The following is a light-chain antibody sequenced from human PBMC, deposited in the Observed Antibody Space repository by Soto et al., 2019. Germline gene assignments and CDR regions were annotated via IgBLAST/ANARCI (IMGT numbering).Light chain of an antibody. CDR2: SNH. J-gene: IGLJ1*01. CDR3: GSWDDALRGQV. Sequence: QSVLPQPPSASGTPGQRVTISCSGSTLNIGGNPVSWFQHLPGAPPKLLIHSNHKRPSGVPDRVSGSKSGTSASLAIRGLRSEDEADYYCGSWDDALRGQVFGTGTKLTVL. V-gene: IGLV1-47*02. CDR1: TLNIGGNP.